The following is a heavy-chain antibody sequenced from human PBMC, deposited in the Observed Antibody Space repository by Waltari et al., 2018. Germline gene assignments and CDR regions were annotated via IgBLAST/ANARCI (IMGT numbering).Heavy chain of an antibody. CDR3: ARDLAAAGPHNWFDP. CDR1: GYTFHSYG. Sequence: QVQLVQSGAEVKKHGASVKVSCKASGYTFHSYGISWVRQDPGQGLEWMGWISAYNGNTNYAQKLQGRVTMTTDTSTSTAYMELRSLRSDDTAVYYCARDLAAAGPHNWFDPWGQGTLVTVSS. V-gene: IGHV1-18*01. CDR2: ISAYNGNT. D-gene: IGHD6-13*01. J-gene: IGHJ5*02.